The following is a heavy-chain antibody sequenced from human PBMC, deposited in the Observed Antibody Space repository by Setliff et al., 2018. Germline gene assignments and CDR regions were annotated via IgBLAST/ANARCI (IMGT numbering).Heavy chain of an antibody. CDR1: GFSVSSGYY. CDR3: ARVPALGGIVGTHGVDY. Sequence: SETLSLTCAVSGFSVSSGYYWGWIRQPPGKGLEWIGCMYHSGRTYYNPSLKSRVTISIDTSKNSFSLKLASVTAADTAVYYCARVPALGGIVGTHGVDYWGQGTLVTVSS. J-gene: IGHJ4*02. V-gene: IGHV4-38-2*01. D-gene: IGHD1-26*01. CDR2: MYHSGRT.